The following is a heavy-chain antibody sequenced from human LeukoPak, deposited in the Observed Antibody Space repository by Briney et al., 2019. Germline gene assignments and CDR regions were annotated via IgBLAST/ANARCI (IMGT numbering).Heavy chain of an antibody. CDR2: ISSSSSTI. CDR3: ARTEYQLLFDWFDP. V-gene: IGHV3-48*01. J-gene: IGHJ5*02. Sequence: PGGSLRLSCAASGFTFSSYSMNWVRQAPGKGLEWVSYISSSSSTIYYADSVKGRFTISRDNAKNSLYLQMNSLRAEDTAVYYCARTEYQLLFDWFDPWGQGTLVTVSS. CDR1: GFTFSSYS. D-gene: IGHD2-2*01.